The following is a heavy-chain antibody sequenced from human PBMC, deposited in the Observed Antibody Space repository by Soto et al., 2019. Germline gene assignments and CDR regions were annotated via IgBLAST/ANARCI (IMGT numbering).Heavy chain of an antibody. Sequence: SETLSLTCTVSGDSISSNSYYWGWIRQPPGKGLEWIGNIYYSGSTHYNPSLKSRLTISVDWSKNQFSLKLTSVTAADTAVYYCARVPDVWGQGTTVTVSS. CDR1: GDSISSNSYY. J-gene: IGHJ6*02. V-gene: IGHV4-39*07. CDR3: ARVPDV. CDR2: IYYSGST.